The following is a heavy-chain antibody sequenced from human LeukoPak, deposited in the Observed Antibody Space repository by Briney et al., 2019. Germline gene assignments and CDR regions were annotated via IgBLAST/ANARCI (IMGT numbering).Heavy chain of an antibody. V-gene: IGHV3-21*01. Sequence: GGSLRLSCAASGFTFSSYSMNWFHQAPAKGLHWVSSISSSSSYIYYADSVKGRFTISRDNAKNSLYLQMNSLRAEDTAVYYCARDSSSSSNSVGPEMDVWGQGTTVTVSS. J-gene: IGHJ6*02. D-gene: IGHD6-6*01. CDR2: ISSSSSYI. CDR3: ARDSSSSSNSVGPEMDV. CDR1: GFTFSSYS.